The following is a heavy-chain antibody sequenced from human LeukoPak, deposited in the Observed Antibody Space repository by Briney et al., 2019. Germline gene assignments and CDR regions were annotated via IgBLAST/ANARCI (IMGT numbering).Heavy chain of an antibody. D-gene: IGHD2-15*01. V-gene: IGHV3-23*01. J-gene: IGHJ4*02. Sequence: GGSLRLSCAASGFTFSGYAMSWVRQAPGKGLEWVSAISDSGDATYYADSVRGRFTISRDNSKNTLYLQMNSLRAEDTAVYYCAKDGRATSGPVDYWGQGTLVTVSS. CDR3: AKDGRATSGPVDY. CDR1: GFTFSGYA. CDR2: ISDSGDAT.